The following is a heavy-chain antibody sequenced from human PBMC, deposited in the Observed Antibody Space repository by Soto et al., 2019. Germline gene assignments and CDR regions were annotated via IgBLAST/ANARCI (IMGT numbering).Heavy chain of an antibody. Sequence: QVQLVQSGAEVKKPGSSVKVSCKASGGTFSSYAISWVRQAPGQGLEWMGGIIPIFGTANYAQKFKGRVTITADKSTSTAYMELSSLRAEATAVYYCASHGRYCSSTSCYGVYYYGMDVWGQGTTVTVSS. CDR3: ASHGRYCSSTSCYGVYYYGMDV. J-gene: IGHJ6*02. CDR1: GGTFSSYA. D-gene: IGHD2-2*01. CDR2: IIPIFGTA. V-gene: IGHV1-69*06.